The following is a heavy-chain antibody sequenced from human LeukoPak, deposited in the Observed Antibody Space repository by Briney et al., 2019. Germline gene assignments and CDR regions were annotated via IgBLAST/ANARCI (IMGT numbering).Heavy chain of an antibody. D-gene: IGHD2-15*01. V-gene: IGHV4-59*01. CDR1: GGSISSYY. CDR2: IYHRGST. CDR3: ARDRGCSGGSCYYDY. J-gene: IGHJ4*02. Sequence: SETLSLTCTVSGGSISSYYWSWIRQPPGKGLEWIGYIYHRGSTNYNPSLKSRVTISVDTSKNQFSLRLSSVTAADTAVYYCARDRGCSGGSCYYDYWGQGTLVTVSS.